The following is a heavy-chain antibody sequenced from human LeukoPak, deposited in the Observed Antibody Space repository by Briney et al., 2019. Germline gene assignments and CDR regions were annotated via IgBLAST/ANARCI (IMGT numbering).Heavy chain of an antibody. J-gene: IGHJ4*02. D-gene: IGHD4-17*01. CDR3: ARQMPWRDDYGDYAYYFDY. Sequence: SETLSLTCTVSGGSISSSSYYWGWIRQPPGKGLEWIGSIYYSGSTYYNPSLKSRVTISVDTSKNQLSLKLSSVTAADTAVYYCARQMPWRDDYGDYAYYFDYWGQGTLVTVSS. V-gene: IGHV4-39*01. CDR1: GGSISSSSYY. CDR2: IYYSGST.